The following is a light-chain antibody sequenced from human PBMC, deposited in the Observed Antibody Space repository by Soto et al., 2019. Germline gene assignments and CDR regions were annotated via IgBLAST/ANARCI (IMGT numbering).Light chain of an antibody. Sequence: TQSASTLSASFGDRVTITCLASQSISSWLAWYQQKPGKAPKLLIYDASSLQSGVPSRFSGSGSGTDFTRTISRLQPEDFAPYYCQQPNSSPATFGGGTKVDIK. CDR3: QQPNSSPAT. CDR1: QSISSW. CDR2: DAS. J-gene: IGKJ4*01. V-gene: IGKV1-5*01.